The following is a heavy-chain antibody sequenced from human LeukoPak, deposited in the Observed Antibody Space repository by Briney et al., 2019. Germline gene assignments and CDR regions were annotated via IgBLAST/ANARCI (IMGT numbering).Heavy chain of an antibody. CDR3: ARGHCSSTSCYNFDS. CDR2: INHSGST. J-gene: IGHJ4*02. Sequence: SETLSLTCAVYGGSFRGYYWSWIRQPPGKGLEWIGEINHSGSTNYNPSLKSRVTISVDTSKNHFSLELSSVTAADTAVYFCARGHCSSTSCYNFDSWGQGTLVTVSS. D-gene: IGHD2-2*02. V-gene: IGHV4-34*01. CDR1: GGSFRGYY.